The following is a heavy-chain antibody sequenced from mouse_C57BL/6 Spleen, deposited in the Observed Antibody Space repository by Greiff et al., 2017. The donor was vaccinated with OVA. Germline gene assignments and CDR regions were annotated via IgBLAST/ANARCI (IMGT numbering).Heavy chain of an antibody. CDR3: ASSGTRYFDV. D-gene: IGHD3-2*02. Sequence: DVKLVESGGGLVQPGGSLSLSCAASGFTFTDYYMSWVRQPPGKALEWLGFIRNKANGYTTEYSASVKGRFTISRDNSHSILYLQMKALRAEDSATYYGASSGTRYFDVWGTGTTVTVSS. V-gene: IGHV7-3*01. CDR1: GFTFTDYY. CDR2: IRNKANGYTT. J-gene: IGHJ1*03.